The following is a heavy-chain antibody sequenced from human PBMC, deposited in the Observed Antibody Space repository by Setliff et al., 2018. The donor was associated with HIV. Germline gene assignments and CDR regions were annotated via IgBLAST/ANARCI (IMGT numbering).Heavy chain of an antibody. CDR3: ARKDGVGYCDSNSCYGIGPIDF. Sequence: ASVKVSCKASATFTNVDIHWLRRATGQGLEWMGRINPKSGATNLAQKFQGRVTLTRDTSVTTVYMELTSLRSDDTAVYYCARKDGVGYCDSNSCYGIGPIDFWGQGNLVTVSS. D-gene: IGHD2-2*01. CDR1: ATFTNVD. CDR2: INPKSGAT. J-gene: IGHJ4*02. V-gene: IGHV1-2*06.